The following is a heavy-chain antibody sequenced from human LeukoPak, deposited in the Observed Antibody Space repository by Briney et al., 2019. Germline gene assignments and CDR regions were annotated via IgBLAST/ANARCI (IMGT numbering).Heavy chain of an antibody. J-gene: IGHJ5*02. CDR1: GASINSGGYS. Sequence: PSQTLSLTCAVSGASINSGGYSWSWIRQPPGKGLEWIGYIYHSGSTYYNPSLKSRVTISVDRSKNQFSLKLSSVTAADTAVYYCARDLSGSGDHNWFDPWGQGTLVTVSS. D-gene: IGHD3-10*01. V-gene: IGHV4-30-2*01. CDR2: IYHSGST. CDR3: ARDLSGSGDHNWFDP.